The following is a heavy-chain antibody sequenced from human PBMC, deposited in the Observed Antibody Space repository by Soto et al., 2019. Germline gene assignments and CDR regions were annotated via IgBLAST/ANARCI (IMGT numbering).Heavy chain of an antibody. D-gene: IGHD4-17*01. CDR3: ARVVPGDGDYDY. Sequence: SETLSLTCTVSGGSISSYYWSWIRQPPGKGLEWIGEINHSGSTNYNPSLKSRVTISVDTSKNQFSLKLSSVTAADTAVYYCARVVPGDGDYDYRGQGTLVTVSS. V-gene: IGHV4-34*01. CDR2: INHSGST. CDR1: GGSISSYY. J-gene: IGHJ4*02.